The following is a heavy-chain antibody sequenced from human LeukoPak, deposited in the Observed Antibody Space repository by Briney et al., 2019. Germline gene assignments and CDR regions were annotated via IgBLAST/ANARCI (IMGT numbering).Heavy chain of an antibody. CDR3: AGGSPYCSGIYPPDP. CDR2: IGTAGGA. Sequence: GGSLTLSCPATGFTFSNYEMHGVRQATAKDLEGVSAIGTAGGAYYPGSVQGRFTISRENAKDSLYLQMNSLRAGDTAVYYCAGGSPYCSGIYPPDPWGQGTLVTVSS. CDR1: GFTFSNYE. J-gene: IGHJ5*02. D-gene: IGHD3-10*01. V-gene: IGHV3-13*01.